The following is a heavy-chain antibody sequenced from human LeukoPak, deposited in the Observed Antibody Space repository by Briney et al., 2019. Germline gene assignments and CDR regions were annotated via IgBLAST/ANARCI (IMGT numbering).Heavy chain of an antibody. CDR2: FDPEDGET. CDR3: AASPELRWYNPGVDY. CDR1: GYTLTELS. V-gene: IGHV1-24*01. D-gene: IGHD4-23*01. J-gene: IGHJ4*02. Sequence: ASVTVSCKVSGYTLTELSMHWVRQAPGKGLEWMGGFDPEDGETIYAQKFQGRVTMTEDTSTDTAYMELSSLRSEDTAVYYCAASPELRWYNPGVDYWGQGTLVTVSS.